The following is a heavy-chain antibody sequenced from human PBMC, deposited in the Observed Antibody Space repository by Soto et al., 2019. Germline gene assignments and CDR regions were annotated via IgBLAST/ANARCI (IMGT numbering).Heavy chain of an antibody. V-gene: IGHV4-59*08. J-gene: IGHJ4*02. CDR3: ARQSDDYVWGSYQFDY. CDR2: IYYSGST. CDR1: GGSISSYY. D-gene: IGHD3-16*01. Sequence: QVQLQESGPGLVKPSETLSLTRTVSGGSISSYYWSWIRQPPGKGLEWIGYIYYSGSTNYNPSLKGRVTISVDTSKNQFSLKLSSVTAADTAVYYCARQSDDYVWGSYQFDYWGQGTLVTVSS.